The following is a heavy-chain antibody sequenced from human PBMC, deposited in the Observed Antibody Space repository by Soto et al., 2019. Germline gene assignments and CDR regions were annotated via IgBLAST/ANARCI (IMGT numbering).Heavy chain of an antibody. V-gene: IGHV4-59*08. CDR2: IYYSGST. Sequence: SETLSLTCTVSGGSISSYYWSWIRQPPGKGLEWIGYIYYSGSTNYNPSLKSRVTISVDTSKNQFSLKLSSVTAADTAVYYCARLDSGWPGGYFQHWGQGTLVTVSS. CDR3: ARLDSGWPGGYFQH. J-gene: IGHJ1*01. D-gene: IGHD6-19*01. CDR1: GGSISSYY.